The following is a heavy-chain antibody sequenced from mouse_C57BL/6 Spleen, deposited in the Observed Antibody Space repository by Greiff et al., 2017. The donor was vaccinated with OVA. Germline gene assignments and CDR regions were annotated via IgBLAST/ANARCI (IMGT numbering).Heavy chain of an antibody. V-gene: IGHV1-39*01. CDR3: ARLSYYYGSKSAMDY. J-gene: IGHJ4*01. D-gene: IGHD1-1*01. Sequence: EVQLQQSGPELVKPGASVKISCKASGYSFTDYNMNWVKQSNGKSLEWIGVINPNYGTTSYNQKFKGTATLNVYQSSSTAYMQLNILSSEDSAVSYCARLSYYYGSKSAMDYWGQGTSVPVSS. CDR2: INPNYGTT. CDR1: GYSFTDYN.